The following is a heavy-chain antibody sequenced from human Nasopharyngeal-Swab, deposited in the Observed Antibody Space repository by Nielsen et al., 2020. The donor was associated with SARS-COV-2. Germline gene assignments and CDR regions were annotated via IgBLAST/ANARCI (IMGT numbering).Heavy chain of an antibody. J-gene: IGHJ4*02. CDR3: AHRTYYYDSSGYYYVWDFDY. Sequence: PGKALEWLALIYWNDDKRYSPSLKSRLTITKDTSKNQVVLTMTNMDPVDTATYYCAHRTYYYDSSGYYYVWDFDYWGQGTLVTV. V-gene: IGHV2-5*01. D-gene: IGHD3-22*01. CDR2: IYWNDDK.